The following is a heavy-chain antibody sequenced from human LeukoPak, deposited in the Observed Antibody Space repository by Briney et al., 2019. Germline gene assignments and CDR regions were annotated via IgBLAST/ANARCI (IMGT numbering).Heavy chain of an antibody. CDR3: ARYYYDSSRGFAL. J-gene: IGHJ5*02. D-gene: IGHD3-22*01. CDR1: GFKFDDYG. Sequence: PGGALRLSCAASGFKFDDYGMRWVRQAPGKGLEWVCDINWNGAWTGYADSVKGRFTISRENVKNSLYLQMYSLRAEDTALYYCARYYYDSSRGFALWGQGTLVTVSA. CDR2: INWNGAWT. V-gene: IGHV3-20*04.